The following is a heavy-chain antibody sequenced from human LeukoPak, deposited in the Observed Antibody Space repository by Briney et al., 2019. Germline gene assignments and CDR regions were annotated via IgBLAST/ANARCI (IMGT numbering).Heavy chain of an antibody. CDR3: ASEGTVTTSFDY. Sequence: SETLSLTCAVYGGSFSGYYWSWIRQPPGKGLEWIGEINHSGSTNYNPSLKSRVTISVDTSKNQFSLKLSSVTAADTAVDYCASEGTVTTSFDYWGQGTLVTVSS. CDR2: INHSGST. V-gene: IGHV4-34*01. D-gene: IGHD4-17*01. J-gene: IGHJ4*02. CDR1: GGSFSGYY.